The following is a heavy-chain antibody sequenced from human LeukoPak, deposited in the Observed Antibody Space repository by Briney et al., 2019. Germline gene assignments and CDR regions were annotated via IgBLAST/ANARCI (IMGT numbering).Heavy chain of an antibody. CDR2: INHSGST. Sequence: SETLSLTCAVYGGSFSGYYWSWIRQPPGKGLEWIGEINHSGSTNYNPSLKSRVTISVDTSKNQFSLKLSSVTAADTAVYYCARVGSQVAVPAAPRSYYYMDVWGKGTTVTVSS. J-gene: IGHJ6*03. D-gene: IGHD2-2*01. CDR3: ARVGSQVAVPAAPRSYYYMDV. CDR1: GGSFSGYY. V-gene: IGHV4-34*01.